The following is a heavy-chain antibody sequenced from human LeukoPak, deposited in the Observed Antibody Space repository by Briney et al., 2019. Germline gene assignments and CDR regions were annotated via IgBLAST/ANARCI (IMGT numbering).Heavy chain of an antibody. D-gene: IGHD1-26*01. V-gene: IGHV3-21*01. CDR2: ISSSSYI. J-gene: IGHJ4*02. CDR1: GFTFSSYS. Sequence: PGGSLRLSCAASGFTFSSYSMNWVRQAPGKGLEWVSSISSSSYIYYADSVKGRFTVSRDNAKNSLYLQMNSLRAEDTAVYYCARDRGSYPYYFDYWGQGTLVTVSS. CDR3: ARDRGSYPYYFDY.